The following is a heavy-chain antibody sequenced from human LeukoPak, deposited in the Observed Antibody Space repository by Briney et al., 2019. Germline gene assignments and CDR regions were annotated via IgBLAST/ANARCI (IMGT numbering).Heavy chain of an antibody. Sequence: SETLSLTCTVSGASMSSGGYYWNWIRKPPGKGLEWIGYIYHTGSTYYNPSLRSRVTMSVDRSENQFSLKLSSVTAADTAVYYCAREEFYYYYMDVWGKGTTVTVSS. J-gene: IGHJ6*03. CDR2: IYHTGST. CDR1: GASMSSGGYY. CDR3: AREEFYYYYMDV. V-gene: IGHV4-30-2*01.